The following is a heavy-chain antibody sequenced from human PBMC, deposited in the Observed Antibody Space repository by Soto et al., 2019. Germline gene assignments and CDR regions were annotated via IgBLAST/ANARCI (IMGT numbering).Heavy chain of an antibody. J-gene: IGHJ4*02. CDR1: GFSLSTSGVG. CDR3: AHSRKSYYDILTGYNY. Sequence: SGPTLVNPTQTLTLTCTFSGFSLSTSGVGVAWIRQPPGKALEWLALIYWDDDKRYSPSLKSRLTITKDTSKNQVVLTMTNMDTGDTATYYCAHSRKSYYDILTGYNYWGQGTLVTVSS. V-gene: IGHV2-5*02. D-gene: IGHD3-9*01. CDR2: IYWDDDK.